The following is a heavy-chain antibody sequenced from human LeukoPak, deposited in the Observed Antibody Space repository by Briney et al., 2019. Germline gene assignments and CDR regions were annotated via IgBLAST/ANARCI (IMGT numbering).Heavy chain of an antibody. CDR3: ARDFLYSSSSHFDY. Sequence: HSGGSLRLSCVTSGFPFSTYSMNWVRQAPGKGLEWLSYITSTSDTIYYADSVKGRFTISRDNAKNSLYLQMNSLRAEDTAVYYCARDFLYSSSSHFDYWGQGTLVTVSS. CDR2: ITSTSDTI. J-gene: IGHJ4*02. V-gene: IGHV3-48*04. CDR1: GFPFSTYS. D-gene: IGHD6-6*01.